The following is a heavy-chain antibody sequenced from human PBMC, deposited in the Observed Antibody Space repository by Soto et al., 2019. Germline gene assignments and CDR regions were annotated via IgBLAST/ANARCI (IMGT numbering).Heavy chain of an antibody. CDR1: VYSIVRFYD. D-gene: IGHD1-1*01. V-gene: IGHV4-38-2*02. J-gene: IGHJ5*02. CDR2: IYHGGIT. CDR3: ARVNRKWNIKCFEH. Sequence: PSETRSLACSLSVYSIVRFYDGCGRRQAPGKGVEWIVIIYHGGITYYNPSLKGLVTMSVYTSKNQLSRKLSSVTAADTGVYYCARVNRKWNIKCFEHWGQGTLVTVSS.